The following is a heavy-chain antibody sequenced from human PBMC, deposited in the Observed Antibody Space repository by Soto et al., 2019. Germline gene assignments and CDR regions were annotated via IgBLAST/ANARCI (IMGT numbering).Heavy chain of an antibody. CDR3: TLSWGYYDSSGYYISNPDY. CDR2: ISSSSSTI. V-gene: IGHV3-48*02. Sequence: EVQLVESGGGLVQPGGSLRLSCAASGFTFSSYSMNWVRQAPGKGLEWVSYISSSSSTIYYADSVKGRFTISRDNAKNSLYLQMNSLRDEDTAVYYCTLSWGYYDSSGYYISNPDYWGQGTLVTVSS. J-gene: IGHJ4*02. CDR1: GFTFSSYS. D-gene: IGHD3-22*01.